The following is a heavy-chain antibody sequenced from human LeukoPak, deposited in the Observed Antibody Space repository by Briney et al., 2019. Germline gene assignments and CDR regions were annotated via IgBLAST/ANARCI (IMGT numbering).Heavy chain of an antibody. D-gene: IGHD3-22*01. Sequence: ASVKVSCKASGYTFTSYGISWVRQAPGQGLEWMGIINPSGGSTSYAQKFQGRVTMTRDTSTSTVYMELSSLRSEDTAVYYCARAYYDSSGYGYYYYYMDVWGKGTTVTISS. CDR3: ARAYYDSSGYGYYYYYMDV. V-gene: IGHV1-46*01. J-gene: IGHJ6*03. CDR1: GYTFTSYG. CDR2: INPSGGST.